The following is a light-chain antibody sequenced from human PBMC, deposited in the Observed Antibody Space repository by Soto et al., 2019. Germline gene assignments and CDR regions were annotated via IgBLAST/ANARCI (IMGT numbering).Light chain of an antibody. J-gene: IGKJ4*01. CDR1: QSVDSY. CDR2: GAS. V-gene: IGKV3-15*01. CDR3: QQYENWPQLT. Sequence: EIVLAQSPATLSLSPGERATLSCRASQSVDSYLAWYQQRPGRAPRLLIYGASSRAPGIPDRFSGSGSGTEFTLTISSLQSEDSAVYYCQQYENWPQLTFGGGTKVDIK.